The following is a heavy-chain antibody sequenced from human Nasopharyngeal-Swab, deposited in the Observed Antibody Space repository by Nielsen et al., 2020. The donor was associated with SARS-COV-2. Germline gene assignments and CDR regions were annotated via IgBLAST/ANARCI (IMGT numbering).Heavy chain of an antibody. CDR2: IWYDGIKK. CDR1: GFSFRDYG. CDR3: ATLGAPGGWYFHY. Sequence: GGSLRLSCVASGFSFRDYGMHWVRQTPGKGLEWVAVIWYDGIKKYYGDSVKGRFTISRDISMNTLYLQMNSLRVEDTAVYYCATLGAPGGWYFHYWGQGTLVTVSS. V-gene: IGHV3-33*01. J-gene: IGHJ4*02. D-gene: IGHD6-19*01.